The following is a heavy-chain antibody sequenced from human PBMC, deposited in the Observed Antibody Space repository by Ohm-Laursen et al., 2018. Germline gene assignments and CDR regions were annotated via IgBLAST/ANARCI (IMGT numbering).Heavy chain of an antibody. J-gene: IGHJ4*02. CDR2: INSGAYNT. D-gene: IGHD2-21*02. CDR3: ARSRISDPSPLDF. CDR1: GFTFSNYS. V-gene: IGHV3-23*01. Sequence: SLRLSCAASGFTFSNYSMNWVRQAPGKGLEWVSAINSGAYNTYYADSVKGRFTISRDNAKNTLYLQMNSLRGDDTATYYCARSRISDPSPLDFWGQGTLVTVSS.